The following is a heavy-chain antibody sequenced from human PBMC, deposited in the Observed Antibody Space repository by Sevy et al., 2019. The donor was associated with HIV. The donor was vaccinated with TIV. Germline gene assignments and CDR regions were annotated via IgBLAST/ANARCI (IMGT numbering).Heavy chain of an antibody. V-gene: IGHV3-66*01. CDR1: GFSVSSYY. CDR3: ARDSSGLFDY. J-gene: IGHJ4*02. Sequence: GGSLRLSCAASGFSVSSYYMGWVRQAPGKGLEWVSTKESGGQTYYADSVKGRFTISRDNSKNTLYLQMNSLRAEDTAVYYCARDSSGLFDYWGQGTLVTVSS. CDR2: KESGGQT. D-gene: IGHD3-22*01.